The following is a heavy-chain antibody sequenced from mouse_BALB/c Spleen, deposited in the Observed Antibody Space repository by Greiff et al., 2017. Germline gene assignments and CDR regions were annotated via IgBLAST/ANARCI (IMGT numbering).Heavy chain of an antibody. J-gene: IGHJ3*01. V-gene: IGHV2-9*02. CDR1: GFSLTSYG. CDR3: ARETVRSLAY. Sequence: QVQLKQSGPGLVAPSQSLSITCTVSGFSLTSYGVHWVRQPPGKGLEWLGVIWAGGSTNYNSALMSRLSISKDNSKSQVFLKMNSLQTDDTAMYYCARETVRSLAYWGQGTLVTVSA. CDR2: IWAGGST. D-gene: IGHD1-1*01.